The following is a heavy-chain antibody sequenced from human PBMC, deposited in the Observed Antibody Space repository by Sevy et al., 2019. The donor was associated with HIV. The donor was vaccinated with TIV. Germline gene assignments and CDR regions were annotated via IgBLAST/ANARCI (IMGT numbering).Heavy chain of an antibody. J-gene: IGHJ6*02. CDR3: AKDINRCCDGVNCYSYYYYFYGLDV. CDR1: GFPFNDHA. Sequence: GGSLRLSCAASGFPFNDHAMHWVRQVPGKGLEWVSGISWNSRNIGYADSVKGRFTISRDNARHFVYLEMNSLRPEDTAFYYLAKDINRCCDGVNCYSYYYYFYGLDVWGQGTTVTVSS. D-gene: IGHD2-21*01. CDR2: ISWNSRNI. V-gene: IGHV3-9*01.